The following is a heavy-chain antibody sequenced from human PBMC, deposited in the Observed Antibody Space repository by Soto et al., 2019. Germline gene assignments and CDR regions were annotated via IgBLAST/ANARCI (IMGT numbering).Heavy chain of an antibody. J-gene: IGHJ4*02. CDR3: ARRYGGAVDY. Sequence: QVQLQESGPGLVKPSGPLSLPCPVSGASISNNYWSWIRQPPGKGLEWIGYIYFSGSTNYNPSLKSRVTLSVDTSKNQFSLKLSSVTAADTAVYYCARRYGGAVDYWGQGTLVTVSS. CDR2: IYFSGST. CDR1: GASISNNY. V-gene: IGHV4-59*08. D-gene: IGHD3-10*01.